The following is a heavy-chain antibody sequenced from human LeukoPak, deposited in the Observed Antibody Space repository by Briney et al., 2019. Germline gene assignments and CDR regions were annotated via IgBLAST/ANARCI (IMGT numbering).Heavy chain of an antibody. CDR2: IYYSGTT. CDR1: GGSISSSSYY. V-gene: IGHV4-39*01. CDR3: ARRSTKENGFDF. Sequence: PSETLSPTCTVSGGSISSSSYYWGWIRQPPGEGLEWIGTIYYSGTTYYNPSLGSRVTISLDTSKNQFSLKLTSVTAADTAVYYCARRSTKENGFDFWGQGTLVTVSS. D-gene: IGHD1-1*01. J-gene: IGHJ4*02.